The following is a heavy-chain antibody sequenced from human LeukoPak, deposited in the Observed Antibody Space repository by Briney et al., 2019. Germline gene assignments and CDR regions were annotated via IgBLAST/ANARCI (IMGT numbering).Heavy chain of an antibody. Sequence: GGSLRLSCTVSGFTVSSNSMSWVRQAPGKGLEWVSFIYSDNTHYSDSVKGRFTISRDNSKNTLYLQMNSLRAEDTAVYYCARRAGAYSHPYDYWGQGTLAAVSS. J-gene: IGHJ4*02. V-gene: IGHV3-53*01. CDR2: IYSDNT. CDR3: ARRAGAYSHPYDY. CDR1: GFTVSSNS. D-gene: IGHD4/OR15-4a*01.